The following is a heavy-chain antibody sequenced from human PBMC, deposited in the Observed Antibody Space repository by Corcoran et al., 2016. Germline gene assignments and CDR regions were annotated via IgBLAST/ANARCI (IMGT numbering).Heavy chain of an antibody. V-gene: IGHV1-46*01. J-gene: IGHJ4*02. CDR1: GYTFTSYY. CDR3: ASRGGWPYYFDY. CDR2: INPSGGST. Sequence: QVQLVQSGAEVKKPGASAKVSCKASGYTFTSYYMHWVRQAPGQGLEWMGIINPSGGSTSYAQKFQGRVTMTRDTSTSTVYMELSSLRSEDTAVYYCASRGGWPYYFDYWGQGTLVTVSS. D-gene: IGHD6-19*01.